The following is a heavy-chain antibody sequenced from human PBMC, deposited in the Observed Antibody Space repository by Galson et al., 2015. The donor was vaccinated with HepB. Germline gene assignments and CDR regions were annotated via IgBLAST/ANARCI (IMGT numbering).Heavy chain of an antibody. Sequence: SLRLSCAASGFAFSTYTMHWVRQAPGKGLEWVAVMAYDGSNKYYADSVKGRITISGDNSKNTLYLQMMSLRAEDTAVYFCAREEVRGRYQLLLTYYYYGMDVWGQGTTVTVSS. D-gene: IGHD2-2*01. V-gene: IGHV3-30*04. J-gene: IGHJ6*02. CDR1: GFAFSTYT. CDR3: AREEVRGRYQLLLTYYYYGMDV. CDR2: MAYDGSNK.